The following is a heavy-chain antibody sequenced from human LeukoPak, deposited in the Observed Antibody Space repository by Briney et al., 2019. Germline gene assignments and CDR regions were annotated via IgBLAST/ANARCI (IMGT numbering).Heavy chain of an antibody. J-gene: IGHJ4*02. D-gene: IGHD3-10*01. V-gene: IGHV3-23*01. CDR2: ISGSGGST. Sequence: GGSLRLSCAASGFTFSSYAMSWVRQAPGKGLEWVSAISGSGGSTYYADSVKGRFTISRDDSKNTLYLQMNSLRAEDTAVYYCAKVYVVRTYYYGSGSPSWFDYWGQGTLVTVSS. CDR3: AKVYVVRTYYYGSGSPSWFDY. CDR1: GFTFSSYA.